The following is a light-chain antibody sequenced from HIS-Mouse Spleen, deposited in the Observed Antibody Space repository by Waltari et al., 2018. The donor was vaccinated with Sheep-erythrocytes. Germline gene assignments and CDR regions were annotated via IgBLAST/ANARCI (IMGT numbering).Light chain of an antibody. Sequence: QSVLTQPPSASGTPGQRFTIPCSGSSSNIGSNTVNWYQQLPGTTPKLLIYSNNQRPSGVPDRFSGSKSGTSASLAISGLQSEDEADYYCAAWDDSLNGVVFGGGTKLTVL. V-gene: IGLV1-44*01. CDR2: SNN. CDR3: AAWDDSLNGVV. CDR1: SSNIGSNT. J-gene: IGLJ2*01.